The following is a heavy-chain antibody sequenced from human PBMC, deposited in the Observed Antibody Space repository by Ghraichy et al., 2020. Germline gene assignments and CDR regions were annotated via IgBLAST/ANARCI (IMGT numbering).Heavy chain of an antibody. D-gene: IGHD6-13*01. CDR2: IYTSGST. V-gene: IGHV4-61*02. J-gene: IGHJ5*02. Sequence: SLNISCTVSGGSISSGSYYWSWIRQPAGKGLEWIGRIYTSGSTNYNPSLKSRVTISVDTSKNQFSLKLSSVTAADTAVYYCARDRGYSGWFDPWGQGTLVTVSS. CDR1: GGSISSGSYY. CDR3: ARDRGYSGWFDP.